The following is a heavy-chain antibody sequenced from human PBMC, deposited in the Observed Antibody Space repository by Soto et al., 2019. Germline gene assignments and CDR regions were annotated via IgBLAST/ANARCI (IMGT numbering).Heavy chain of an antibody. D-gene: IGHD6-13*01. J-gene: IGHJ1*01. V-gene: IGHV3-33*01. Sequence: QVQLVESGGGVVQPGRSLRLSCAASGFTFSSSAMHWVRQAPGKGLEWVAVIWYDGSNDFYADSVKGRFTISRDNYKNTLYLQMDSLRVDETDVYYCARDVRAAGVKYLQNWGQGTLVIVSS. CDR2: IWYDGSND. CDR1: GFTFSSSA. CDR3: ARDVRAAGVKYLQN.